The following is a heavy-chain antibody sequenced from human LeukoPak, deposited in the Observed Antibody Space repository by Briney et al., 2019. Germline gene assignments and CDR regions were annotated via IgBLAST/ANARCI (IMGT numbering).Heavy chain of an antibody. Sequence: SETLSLTCTVSGGSISSYYWSWIRQPPGKGLEWIGYIYYSGSTNYNPSLKSRVTISVDTSKNQFSLKLSSVTAADTAVYYCARTRSGSYPDAFDIWGQGTMVTVSS. J-gene: IGHJ3*02. D-gene: IGHD1-26*01. V-gene: IGHV4-59*01. CDR1: GGSISSYY. CDR2: IYYSGST. CDR3: ARTRSGSYPDAFDI.